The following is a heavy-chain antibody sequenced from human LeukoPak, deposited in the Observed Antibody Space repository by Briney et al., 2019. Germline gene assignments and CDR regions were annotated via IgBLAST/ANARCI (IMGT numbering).Heavy chain of an antibody. Sequence: SETLSLTCNVSGGSISTYYWSWIRQPAGKGLEWIGRVNRSRNTNYNPALKSRVTMSVDTSTIQISLKLSSVTAADTAVYYCARGPRRAVAGTEDYYYYGMDVWGQGTTVTVSS. D-gene: IGHD6-19*01. CDR3: ARGPRRAVAGTEDYYYYGMDV. CDR2: VNRSRNT. CDR1: GGSISTYY. V-gene: IGHV4-4*07. J-gene: IGHJ6*02.